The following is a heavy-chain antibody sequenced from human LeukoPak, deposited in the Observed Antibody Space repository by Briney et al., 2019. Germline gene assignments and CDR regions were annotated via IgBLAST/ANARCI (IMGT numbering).Heavy chain of an antibody. CDR1: GYTFTSYD. CDR2: MNPNSGNT. J-gene: IGHJ6*02. V-gene: IGHV1-8*01. D-gene: IGHD3-3*01. Sequence: GASVKVSCKASGYTFTSYDINWVRQATGQGLEWMGWMNPNSGNTGYAQKFQGRVTMTRNTSISTAYMELSSLRSEDTAVYYCARGVPYYDFWSGYLSATDRTYYGMDVWGQGTTVTVSS. CDR3: ARGVPYYDFWSGYLSATDRTYYGMDV.